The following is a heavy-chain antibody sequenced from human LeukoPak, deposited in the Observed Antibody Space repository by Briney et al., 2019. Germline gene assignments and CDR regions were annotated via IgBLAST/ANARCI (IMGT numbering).Heavy chain of an antibody. Sequence: ETLSLTCAVYGGSFSGYYWSWIRQPPGKGLEWVSRIKSDGSSTTYADSVKGRFTISRDNAKNTLYLQMNSLRAEDTAVYFCASLYCGGACSYWGQGTLVTVSS. CDR2: IKSDGSST. CDR1: GGSFSGYY. J-gene: IGHJ4*02. CDR3: ASLYCGGACSY. D-gene: IGHD2-21*02. V-gene: IGHV3-74*03.